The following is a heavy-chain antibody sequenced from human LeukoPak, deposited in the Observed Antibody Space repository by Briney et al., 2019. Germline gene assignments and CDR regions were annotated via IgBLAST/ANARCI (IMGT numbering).Heavy chain of an antibody. CDR2: MSYSGNT. CDR3: ARLYRFGELLGPSVYFDY. D-gene: IGHD3-10*01. Sequence: SETLSLTCKVSGGSIRFSSYYWGWIRQPPGKGLEWIVSMSYSGNTYYNPSLKSRVTISADTSKNQFSLKLTSLTAADTAVYYCARLYRFGELLGPSVYFDYWGQGTLVTVSS. CDR1: GGSIRFSSYY. J-gene: IGHJ4*02. V-gene: IGHV4-39*01.